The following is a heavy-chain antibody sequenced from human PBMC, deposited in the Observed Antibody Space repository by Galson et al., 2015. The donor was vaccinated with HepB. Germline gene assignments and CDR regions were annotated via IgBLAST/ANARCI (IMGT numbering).Heavy chain of an antibody. Sequence: SVKVSCKASGYTFITDGITWVRQAPGQGLEWMGWISPYNGNTNYAQKLQGRVTLTADTSTTTAYVELRSLRSDDTAVYYCARDRDRNYFDYWGQGTLATVSS. D-gene: IGHD3-10*01. V-gene: IGHV1-18*04. J-gene: IGHJ4*02. CDR3: ARDRDRNYFDY. CDR1: GYTFITDG. CDR2: ISPYNGNT.